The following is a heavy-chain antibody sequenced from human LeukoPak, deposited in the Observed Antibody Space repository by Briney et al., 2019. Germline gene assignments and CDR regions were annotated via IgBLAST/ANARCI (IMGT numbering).Heavy chain of an antibody. D-gene: IGHD2-21*01. CDR2: ISYDGSNK. V-gene: IGHV3-30-3*01. CDR1: GFTFSSYA. Sequence: PGGSLRLSCAASGFTFSSYAMHWVRRAPGKGLEWVAVISYDGSNKYYADSVKGRFTISRDNSKNTLYLQMNSLRAEDTAVYYCARGVVVKGMDVWGQGTTVTVSS. J-gene: IGHJ6*02. CDR3: ARGVVVKGMDV.